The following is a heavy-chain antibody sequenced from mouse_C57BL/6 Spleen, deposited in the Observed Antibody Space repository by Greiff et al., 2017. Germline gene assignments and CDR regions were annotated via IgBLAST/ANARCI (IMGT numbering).Heavy chain of an antibody. V-gene: IGHV5-17*01. D-gene: IGHD1-1*01. J-gene: IGHJ4*01. CDR1: GFTFTDYG. CDR2: ISSCSSTT. CDR3: ARRGYYGSSYHAMDY. Sequence: EVQLVQPGAGLVKPGASLKLSCEASGFTFTDYGMHWVRQTPGQGLEWVAYISSCSSTTYYADTVKGRFTFSRDNAKNTLFLQMTSMRSEDTAMYYCARRGYYGSSYHAMDYWGKGTSVTVSS.